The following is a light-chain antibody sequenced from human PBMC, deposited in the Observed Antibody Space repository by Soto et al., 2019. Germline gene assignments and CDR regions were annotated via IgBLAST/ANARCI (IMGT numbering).Light chain of an antibody. CDR1: SSDVGDYNY. CDR3: SSYAGSKTYVR. Sequence: QSVLTQPPSASGSPGQSVTISCTGSSSDVGDYNYVSWYQQPPGKAPKLMIYEVSKWPSGVPDRFSGSKSGNTASLTVSGLQAEEEADYYCSSYAGSKTYVRFG. V-gene: IGLV2-8*01. CDR2: EVS. J-gene: IGLJ2*01.